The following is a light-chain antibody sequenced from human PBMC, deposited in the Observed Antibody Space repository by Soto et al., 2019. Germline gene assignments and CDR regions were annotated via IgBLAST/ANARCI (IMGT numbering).Light chain of an antibody. CDR3: NSFTTSTTPDV. CDR1: SSDIGDYNS. Sequence: QSVLTQPASVSGSHGQSITISCTGTSSDIGDYNSVSWYQQHPGKAPKLIIYEVSHRPSGVSNRFSGSKSGNTASLTISGLQADDEADYYCNSFTTSTTPDVFGTGTKVTVL. J-gene: IGLJ1*01. CDR2: EVS. V-gene: IGLV2-14*03.